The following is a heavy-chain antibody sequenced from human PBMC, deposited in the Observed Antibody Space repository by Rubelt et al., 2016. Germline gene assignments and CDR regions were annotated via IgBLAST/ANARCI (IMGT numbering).Heavy chain of an antibody. V-gene: IGHV3-48*03. Sequence: EVQLLESGGGLVQSGESLRLSCAASGFTFSSYAMSWVRQAPGKGLEWVSYISSSGSTIYYADSVKGRFTISRDNAKNSLYLQMNSLRAEDTAVYYCARCERSGGSCYFDIWGQGTMVTVSS. J-gene: IGHJ3*02. CDR2: ISSSGSTI. D-gene: IGHD2-15*01. CDR3: ARCERSGGSCYFDI. CDR1: GFTFSSYA.